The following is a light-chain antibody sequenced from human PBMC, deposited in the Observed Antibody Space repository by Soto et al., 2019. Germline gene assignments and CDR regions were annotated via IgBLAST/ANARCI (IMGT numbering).Light chain of an antibody. CDR3: QQYASSPLT. V-gene: IGKV3-20*01. Sequence: IVSTQFPGTLSCSPGEIATLSFRAMHSVNIDYVAGYQQKPGQAPRLLIYGASSRATGIPDRFSGSGSGTDFTLTISRLEPEDFTVYYCQQYASSPLTFGGGTKVDIK. J-gene: IGKJ4*01. CDR2: GAS. CDR1: HSVNIDY.